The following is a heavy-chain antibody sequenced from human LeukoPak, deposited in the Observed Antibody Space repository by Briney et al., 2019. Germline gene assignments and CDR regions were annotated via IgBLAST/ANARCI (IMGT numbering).Heavy chain of an antibody. CDR1: GFTFSSYS. J-gene: IGHJ4*02. Sequence: GGSLRLSCAASGFTFSSYSRNWVRQAPGKGLEWVSSISSSSSYIYYADSVKGRFTISRDNAKNSLYLQMNSLRAEDTAVYYCARDGGSSWSNAGDYFDYWGQGALVTVSS. CDR2: ISSSSSYI. D-gene: IGHD6-13*01. V-gene: IGHV3-21*01. CDR3: ARDGGSSWSNAGDYFDY.